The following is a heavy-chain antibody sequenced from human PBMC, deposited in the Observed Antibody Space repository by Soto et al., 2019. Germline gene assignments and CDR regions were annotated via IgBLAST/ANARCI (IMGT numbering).Heavy chain of an antibody. CDR1: GGSSRSSNYC. J-gene: IGHJ4*02. Sequence: ETLSLTCTDYGGSSRSSNYCWSWIRQPPGKGLEWIGYIYYSGSTNYNPSLKSRVTISVDTSKNQFSLKLSSVTAADTAVYYCARAPRGNYGYPSYFDYWGQGTLVTVSS. CDR2: IYYSGST. D-gene: IGHD3-10*01. V-gene: IGHV4-61*01. CDR3: ARAPRGNYGYPSYFDY.